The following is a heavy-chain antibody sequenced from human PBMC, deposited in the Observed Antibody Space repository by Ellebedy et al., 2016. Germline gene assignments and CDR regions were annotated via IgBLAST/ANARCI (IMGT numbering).Heavy chain of an antibody. CDR3: AGSTVSCCYGAFDP. CDR2: ISNSDTI. V-gene: IGHV3-48*02. CDR1: GFAFRGLG. J-gene: IGHJ5*02. D-gene: IGHD2-2*01. Sequence: GGSLRLXXAASGFAFRGLGMNWIRQAPGKGLEWVAYISNSDTIFYADAVKGRFTISRDNAKNLLYLQMNSLRDEDTALYYCAGSTVSCCYGAFDPWGQGTLVTVSS.